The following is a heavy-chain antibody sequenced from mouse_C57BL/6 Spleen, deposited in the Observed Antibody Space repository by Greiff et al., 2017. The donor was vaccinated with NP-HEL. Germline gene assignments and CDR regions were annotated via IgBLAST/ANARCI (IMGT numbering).Heavy chain of an antibody. CDR3: AREDYGPYYAMDY. Sequence: EVKVVESGPELVKPGDSVKISCKASGYSFTGYFMNWVMQSHGKSLEWIGRINPYNGDTFYNQKFKGKATLTVDKSSSTAHMELRSLTSEDSAVYYCAREDYGPYYAMDYWGQGTSVTVSS. D-gene: IGHD1-1*02. V-gene: IGHV1-20*01. CDR1: GYSFTGYF. J-gene: IGHJ4*01. CDR2: INPYNGDT.